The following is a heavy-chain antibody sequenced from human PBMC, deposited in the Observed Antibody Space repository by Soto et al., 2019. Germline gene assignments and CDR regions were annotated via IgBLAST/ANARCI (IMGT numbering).Heavy chain of an antibody. J-gene: IGHJ5*02. CDR2: IYYSGST. CDR1: GGSISSYY. V-gene: IGHV4-59*01. D-gene: IGHD4-17*01. Sequence: SETLSLTCTVSGGSISSYYWSWIRQPPGKGLEWIGYIYYSGSTNYNPSLKSRVTISVDTSKNQFSLKLSSVTAADTAVYYCARDRLDYGDPGVDPWGQGTLVTV. CDR3: ARDRLDYGDPGVDP.